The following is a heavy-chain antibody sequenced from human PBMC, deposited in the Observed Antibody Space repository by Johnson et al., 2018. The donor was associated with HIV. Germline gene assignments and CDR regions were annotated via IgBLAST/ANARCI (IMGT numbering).Heavy chain of an antibody. Sequence: MLLVESGGGVVQPGGSLRLSCAASGFTVRSNYMSWVRQAPGKGLEWVSLIYSGGSTYYADSVKGRFTISRDNSKNSLYLQMNSLRAEDTALYYCAKDIYRLPYSGSYYSISAFDIWGEGTMVIVSS. D-gene: IGHD1-26*01. CDR3: AKDIYRLPYSGSYYSISAFDI. CDR2: IYSGGST. CDR1: GFTVRSNY. J-gene: IGHJ3*02. V-gene: IGHV3-66*01.